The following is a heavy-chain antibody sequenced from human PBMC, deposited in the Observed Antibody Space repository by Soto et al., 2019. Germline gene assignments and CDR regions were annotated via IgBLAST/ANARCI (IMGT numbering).Heavy chain of an antibody. CDR1: GGTFSSYT. CDR3: ARDAHSRFGIDP. D-gene: IGHD6-13*01. Sequence: SVKVSCKASGGTFSSYTISWVRQAPGQGLEWMGRIIPILGIANYAQKFQGRVTITADKSTSTAYMELSSLRSEDTAVYYCARDAHSRFGIDPWGQGTLVTVSS. CDR2: IIPILGIA. V-gene: IGHV1-69*04. J-gene: IGHJ5*02.